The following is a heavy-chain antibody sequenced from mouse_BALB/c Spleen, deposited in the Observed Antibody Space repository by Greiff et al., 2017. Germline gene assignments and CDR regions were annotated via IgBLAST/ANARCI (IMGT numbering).Heavy chain of an antibody. V-gene: IGHV1-5*01. CDR1: GYTFTSYW. CDR3: TRMLPSYYYAMDY. Sequence: VQLQQSGTVLARPGASVKMSCKASGYTFTSYWMHWVKQRPGQGLEWIGAIYPGNSDTSYNQKFKGKAKLTADTSTSTAYMELSSLTNEDSAVYYCTRMLPSYYYAMDYWGQGTTVTVAS. J-gene: IGHJ4*01. D-gene: IGHD2-12*01. CDR2: IYPGNSDT.